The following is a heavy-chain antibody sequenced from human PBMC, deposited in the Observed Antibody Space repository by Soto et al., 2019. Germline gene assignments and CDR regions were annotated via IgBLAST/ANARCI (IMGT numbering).Heavy chain of an antibody. CDR3: ARGFFSHYYDSSGYDDPALDP. D-gene: IGHD3-22*01. Sequence: SETLSLTCAVSGGSISSGGYSWSWIRQPPGKGLEWIGYIYHSGSTYYNPSLKSRVTISVDRSKNQFSLKLSSVTAADTAVYYCARGFFSHYYDSSGYDDPALDPWGQGTLVTVSS. CDR2: IYHSGST. V-gene: IGHV4-30-2*01. CDR1: GGSISSGGYS. J-gene: IGHJ5*02.